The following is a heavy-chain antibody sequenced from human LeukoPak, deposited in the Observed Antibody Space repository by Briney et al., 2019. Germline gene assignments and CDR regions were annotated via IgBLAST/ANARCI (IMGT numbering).Heavy chain of an antibody. CDR1: GFTFSSYS. CDR2: ISSSSSYI. D-gene: IGHD3-10*01. V-gene: IGHV3-21*01. Sequence: GGSLRLCCAASGFTFSSYSMNWVRQAPGKGLEWVSSISSSSSYIYYADSVKGRFTISRDNAKNSLDLQMNRPRDTDMAVYYCARKGNALDFWGQGTMVTVSS. CDR3: ARKGNALDF. J-gene: IGHJ3*01.